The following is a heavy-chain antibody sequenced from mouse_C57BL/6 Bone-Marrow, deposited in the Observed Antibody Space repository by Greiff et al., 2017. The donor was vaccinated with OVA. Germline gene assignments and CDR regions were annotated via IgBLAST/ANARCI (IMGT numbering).Heavy chain of an antibody. D-gene: IGHD2-1*01. Sequence: EVMLVESGGDLVKPGGSLKLSCAASGFTFSSYGMSWVRQTPDKRLEWVATISSGGSYTYYPDSVKGRFTISSDNAKNTLYLQTSSLKSKNTAMDDCARQGGNYLFDYWGQGTTLTVSA. V-gene: IGHV5-6*02. CDR2: ISSGGSYT. CDR1: GFTFSSYG. J-gene: IGHJ2*01. CDR3: ARQGGNYLFDY.